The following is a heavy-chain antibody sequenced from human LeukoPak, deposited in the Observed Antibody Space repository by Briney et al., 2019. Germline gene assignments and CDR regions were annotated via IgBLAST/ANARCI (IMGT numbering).Heavy chain of an antibody. CDR2: ISSSSSYI. J-gene: IGHJ4*02. Sequence: GGSLRLSCAASGFTFSSYSMNWVRQAPGKGLEWVSSISSSSSYIYYADSVKGRFTISRDNAKNSLYLQMNSLRAEDTAVYYCARGATMRNFDYWGQGTLVTVSS. V-gene: IGHV3-21*01. CDR3: ARGATMRNFDY. D-gene: IGHD5-12*01. CDR1: GFTFSSYS.